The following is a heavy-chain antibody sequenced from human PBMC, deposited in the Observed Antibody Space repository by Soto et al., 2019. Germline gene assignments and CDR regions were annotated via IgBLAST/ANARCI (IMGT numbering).Heavy chain of an antibody. D-gene: IGHD3-22*01. CDR3: ALVGVIKVPRSPGYFDW. V-gene: IGHV3-23*01. CDR1: GFTFSSYA. Sequence: GGSLRLSCAASGFTFSSYAMSWVRQAPGKGLEWVSAISGSGGSTYYADSVKGRFTISRDNSKNTLYLQMNSLRAEDTAVYYCALVGVIKVPRSPGYFDWGGKGTLVTVPS. J-gene: IGHJ4*02. CDR2: ISGSGGST.